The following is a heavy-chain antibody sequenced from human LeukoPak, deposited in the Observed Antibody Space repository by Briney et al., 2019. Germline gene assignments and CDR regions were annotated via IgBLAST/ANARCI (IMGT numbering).Heavy chain of an antibody. J-gene: IGHJ4*02. CDR2: ISSSSSYI. D-gene: IGHD2-21*02. V-gene: IGHV3-21*01. CDR3: ARGGVTADYFDY. CDR1: GFTFSSYN. Sequence: GGSLRLSCAASGFTFSSYNMNWVRQAPGKGLEWVSSISSSSSYIYYADSVKGRFTISRDNAKNSLYLKMNSLRAEDTAVYYCARGGVTADYFDYWGQGTLVTVSS.